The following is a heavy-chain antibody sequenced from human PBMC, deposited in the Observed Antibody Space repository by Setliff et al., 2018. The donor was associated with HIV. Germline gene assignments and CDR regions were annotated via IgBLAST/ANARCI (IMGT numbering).Heavy chain of an antibody. Sequence: SETLSLTCAVSGDSISSSNWWSWVRQPPGKGLEWIGEMSHRGSAAYNPSLRSRVTMSLDKSNNQFSLKLNSVTAADTAIYYCARRRDGYNLIDYWGQGTLVTVSS. D-gene: IGHD5-12*01. CDR1: GDSISSSNW. J-gene: IGHJ4*02. CDR2: MSHRGSA. V-gene: IGHV4-4*02. CDR3: ARRRDGYNLIDY.